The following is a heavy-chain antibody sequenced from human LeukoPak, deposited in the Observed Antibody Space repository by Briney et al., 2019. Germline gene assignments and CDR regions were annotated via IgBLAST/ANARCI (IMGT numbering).Heavy chain of an antibody. J-gene: IGHJ4*02. CDR2: IYYSGST. V-gene: IGHV4-39*07. D-gene: IGHD4-17*01. CDR1: GGSISSSSYY. CDR3: ARGSNGDYGGGFDY. Sequence: KPSETLSLTCTVSGGSISSSSYYWGWIRQPPGKGLEWIGSIYYSGSTYYNPSLKSRVTISVDTSKNQFSLKLSSVTAADTAVYYCARGSNGDYGGGFDYWGQGTLVTVSS.